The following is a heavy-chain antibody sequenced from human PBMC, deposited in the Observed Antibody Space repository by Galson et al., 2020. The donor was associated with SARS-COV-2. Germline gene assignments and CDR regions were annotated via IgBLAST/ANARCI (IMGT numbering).Heavy chain of an antibody. Sequence: SETLSLTCTVSGGSISSSSYYWGWIRQPPGKGLEWIGCLYYSGSTYYNPSLKSRVTISVDTPKNQFSLKMSSVTAADTAVYYCARYERYCSGGSCYSYLDYWGQGTLVTVSS. CDR3: ARYERYCSGGSCYSYLDY. V-gene: IGHV4-39*01. J-gene: IGHJ4*02. CDR1: GGSISSSSYY. D-gene: IGHD2-15*01. CDR2: LYYSGST.